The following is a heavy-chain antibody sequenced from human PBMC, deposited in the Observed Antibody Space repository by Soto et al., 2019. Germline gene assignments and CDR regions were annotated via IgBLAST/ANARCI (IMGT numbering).Heavy chain of an antibody. CDR2: IYYSGST. Sequence: SSETLSLTCTVSGGSISSGGYYWSWIRQHPGKGLEWIGYIYYSGSTYYNPSLKSRVTISVDTSKNQFSLKLSSVTAADTAVYYCARGVGSGLIVAARQEDYYYGMDVWGQGTTVTVSS. J-gene: IGHJ6*02. CDR1: GGSISSGGYY. V-gene: IGHV4-31*03. D-gene: IGHD6-6*01. CDR3: ARGVGSGLIVAARQEDYYYGMDV.